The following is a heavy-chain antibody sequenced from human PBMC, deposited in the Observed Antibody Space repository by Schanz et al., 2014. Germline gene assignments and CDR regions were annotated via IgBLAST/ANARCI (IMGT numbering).Heavy chain of an antibody. D-gene: IGHD3-10*01. Sequence: EVHLLESGGGLVQPGGSLRLSCAASEFTFSTDAMSWVRQAPGKGLEWVSSINTGGDSTYYADSVKGRFTISRDNSRDTVYLQMKSLRAEDTAVYYCAKGRFGELSAFDIWGQGTMVTVSS. CDR2: INTGGDST. V-gene: IGHV3-23*01. CDR1: EFTFSTDA. CDR3: AKGRFGELSAFDI. J-gene: IGHJ3*02.